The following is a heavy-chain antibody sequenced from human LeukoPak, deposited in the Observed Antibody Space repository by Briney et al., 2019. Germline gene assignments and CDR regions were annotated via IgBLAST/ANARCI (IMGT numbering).Heavy chain of an antibody. J-gene: IGHJ6*03. CDR1: GFTFSSYS. Sequence: GGSLRLSCAASGFTFSSYSMNWVRQAPGKGLEWVSSVSSSSSHIYYADSVKGRFTISRDNAKNSLYLQMNSLRAEDTAVYYCASCLNGGSWSFSYYYYMDVWGKGTTVTISS. CDR3: ASCLNGGSWSFSYYYYMDV. CDR2: VSSSSSHI. D-gene: IGHD6-13*01. V-gene: IGHV3-21*04.